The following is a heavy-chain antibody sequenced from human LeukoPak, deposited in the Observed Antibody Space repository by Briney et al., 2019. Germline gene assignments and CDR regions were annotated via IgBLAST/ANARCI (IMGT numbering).Heavy chain of an antibody. Sequence: PGGSLRLSCAASGFTFSSYSMNWVRQAPGKGLEWVSSISSSSSYIYYADSVKGRFTISRDNAKNSLYLQMNSLSAEDTAVYYCARDPDPIVVVVAATGDPWGQGTLVTVSS. CDR2: ISSSSSYI. D-gene: IGHD2-15*01. CDR1: GFTFSSYS. J-gene: IGHJ5*02. CDR3: ARDPDPIVVVVAATGDP. V-gene: IGHV3-21*01.